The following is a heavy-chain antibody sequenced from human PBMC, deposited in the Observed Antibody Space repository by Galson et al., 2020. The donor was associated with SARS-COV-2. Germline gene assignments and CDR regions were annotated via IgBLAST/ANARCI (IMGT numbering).Heavy chain of an antibody. V-gene: IGHV4-31*03. CDR1: GGSISSGGYY. D-gene: IGHD2-15*01. CDR3: ARVRVYCSGGSCYWFDP. CDR2: IYYSGST. Sequence: SETLSLTCTVSGGSISSGGYYWSWIRQHPGKGLEWIGYIYYSGSTYYNPSLKSRVTISVDTSKNQFSLKLSSVTAADTAVYYCARVRVYCSGGSCYWFDPWGQGTLVTVSS. J-gene: IGHJ5*02.